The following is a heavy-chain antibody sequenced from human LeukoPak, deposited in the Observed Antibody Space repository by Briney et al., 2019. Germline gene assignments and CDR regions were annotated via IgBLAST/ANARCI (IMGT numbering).Heavy chain of an antibody. Sequence: GESLRLSCAASGFSFSRYWMSWVRQAPVRGLEWVANIKPDGSEIYYVDSVKGRFTISRDNAKNSLYLQMNSLRAEDTAVYYCARELLWFGADYWGQGILVTVSS. CDR3: ARELLWFGADY. V-gene: IGHV3-7*03. D-gene: IGHD3-10*01. CDR1: GFSFSRYW. J-gene: IGHJ4*02. CDR2: IKPDGSEI.